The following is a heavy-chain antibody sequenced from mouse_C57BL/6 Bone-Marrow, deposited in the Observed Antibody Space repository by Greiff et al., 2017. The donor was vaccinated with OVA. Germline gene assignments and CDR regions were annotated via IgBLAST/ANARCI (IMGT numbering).Heavy chain of an antibody. V-gene: IGHV1-63*01. CDR1: GYTFTNYW. D-gene: IGHD1-1*01. CDR2: IYPGGGYT. CDR3: ASTTDWYFDV. Sequence: VQLQQSGAELVRPGTSVKMSCKASGYTFTNYWIGWAKQRPGHGLEWIGDIYPGGGYTNYNEQFKGKGTLTADKSSSTAYMQFSSLTSEDSAIYYCASTTDWYFDVWGTGTTVTVSS. J-gene: IGHJ1*03.